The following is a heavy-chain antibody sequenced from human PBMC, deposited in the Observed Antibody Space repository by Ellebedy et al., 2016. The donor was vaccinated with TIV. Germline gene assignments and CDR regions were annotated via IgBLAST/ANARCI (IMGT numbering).Heavy chain of an antibody. CDR2: IYYTGRS. CDR3: ARDYYYVSNGAKRDYFDY. Sequence: MPSETLSLTCTVSGGSISSGAYYWSWIRQHPGKGLEWIGYIYYTGRSFYNPSLKSRVAISVDTSKNQFSLKLSSVTAADTAVYYCARDYYYVSNGAKRDYFDYWGQGTLVTVSS. D-gene: IGHD3-22*01. V-gene: IGHV4-31*03. J-gene: IGHJ4*02. CDR1: GGSISSGAYY.